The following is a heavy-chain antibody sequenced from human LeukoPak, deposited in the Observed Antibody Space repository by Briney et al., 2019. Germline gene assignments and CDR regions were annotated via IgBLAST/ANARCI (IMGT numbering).Heavy chain of an antibody. CDR1: GVTVGTNS. CDR2: IYSGGST. Sequence: GGSLRLSCAASGVTVGTNSMSWARRSPGKGLEWVSVIYSGGSTYNADSVNGRFTVSRDNSRNTLFLQMNNLRAEDTALYFCASAREYCGSAECYEYFQHWGQGTLVIVSS. J-gene: IGHJ1*01. CDR3: ASAREYCGSAECYEYFQH. D-gene: IGHD2-21*01. V-gene: IGHV3-53*01.